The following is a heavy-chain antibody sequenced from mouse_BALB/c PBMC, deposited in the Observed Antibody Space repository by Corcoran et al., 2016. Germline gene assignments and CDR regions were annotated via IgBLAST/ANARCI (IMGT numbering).Heavy chain of an antibody. CDR1: GYTFTEYT. V-gene: IGHV1-18*01. CDR2: IHPNNGGT. CDR3: ASDY. Sequence: EVQLQPSGPELVKPGASVKLSCKPSGYTFTEYTMHWVKQSHGKCLEWIGGIHPNNGGTSYNQKFKGKATLTVDKSSSTAYMELRSLTSEDSAVYYCASDYWGQGTTLTVSS. J-gene: IGHJ2*01.